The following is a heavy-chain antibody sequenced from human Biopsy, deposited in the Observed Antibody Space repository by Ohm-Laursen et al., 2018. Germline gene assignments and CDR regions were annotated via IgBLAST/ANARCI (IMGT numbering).Heavy chain of an antibody. J-gene: IGHJ3*01. CDR1: GFTFSSYA. CDR3: ANWNYYYDGSGPPAFDV. Sequence: SLRLSCAASGFTFSSYAMSWVRQSPGKGLEWVSSTNNNGGRTYYTDSVKGRFTISRDNSKNTLYLQMSSLRAEDTAVYYCANWNYYYDGSGPPAFDVWGQGTMVTVSS. V-gene: IGHV3-23*01. D-gene: IGHD3-22*01. CDR2: TNNNGGRT.